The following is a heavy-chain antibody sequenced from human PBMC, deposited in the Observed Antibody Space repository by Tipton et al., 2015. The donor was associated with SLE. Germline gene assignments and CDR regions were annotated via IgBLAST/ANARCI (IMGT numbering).Heavy chain of an antibody. CDR2: IRNKVNGYTT. Sequence: SLRLSCAASGFPFSAHYMDWVRQAPGKGLEWVGRIRNKVNGYTTDYAASVEGRFTISRDDLKNSLYLQMNNLSGEDTAIYYCARGEGYYDYWGLGTLVTVSS. CDR3: ARGEGYYDY. CDR1: GFPFSAHY. V-gene: IGHV3-72*01. J-gene: IGHJ4*02. D-gene: IGHD3-22*01.